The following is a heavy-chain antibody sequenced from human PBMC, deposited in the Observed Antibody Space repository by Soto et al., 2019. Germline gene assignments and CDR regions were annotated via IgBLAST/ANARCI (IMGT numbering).Heavy chain of an antibody. Sequence: QVQLVQSVAEVKKPGSSVKVSCKAFGGTSTSYTIAWVRQAPGQGLEWLGVIIPIFGTTNYAREFEGRVTITAEKSTTTAYMELSSLRFEDTAIYWCASGVLVPRIYYYYEMDVWGQGTTVTVSS. CDR3: ASGVLVPRIYYYYEMDV. CDR1: GGTSTSYT. V-gene: IGHV1-69*06. J-gene: IGHJ6*02. CDR2: IIPIFGTT. D-gene: IGHD5-12*01.